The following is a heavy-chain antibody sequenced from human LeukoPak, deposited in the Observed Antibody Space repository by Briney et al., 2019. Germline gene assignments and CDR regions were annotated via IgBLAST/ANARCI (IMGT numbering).Heavy chain of an antibody. Sequence: GGSLRLSCAASGFTFSNYSMNWVRQAPGKGLEWVSAISGSGGSTYYADSVKGRFTISRDNSKNTLYLQMNSLRAEDTAVYYCAKGSLLRFLEWLFCFDYWGQGTLVTVSS. D-gene: IGHD3-3*01. CDR3: AKGSLLRFLEWLFCFDY. V-gene: IGHV3-23*01. CDR2: ISGSGGST. CDR1: GFTFSNYS. J-gene: IGHJ4*02.